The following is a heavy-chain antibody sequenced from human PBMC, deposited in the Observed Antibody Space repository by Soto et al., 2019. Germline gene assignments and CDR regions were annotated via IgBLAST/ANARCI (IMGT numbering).Heavy chain of an antibody. CDR2: IYYSGGT. CDR1: GDSISSSY. V-gene: IGHV4-59*01. D-gene: IGHD3-22*01. Sequence: SETLSLTCTFSGDSISSSYWSWIRQPPGKGLEWIGYIYYSGGTNYNPSLKSRVTISIEKSKNQVSLKLTSVTAADTAVYYCASPHLYDSSGYSFDYWGQGTLVTVSS. J-gene: IGHJ4*02. CDR3: ASPHLYDSSGYSFDY.